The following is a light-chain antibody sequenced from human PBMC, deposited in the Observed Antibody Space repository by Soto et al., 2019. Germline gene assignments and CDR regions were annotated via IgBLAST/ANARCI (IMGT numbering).Light chain of an antibody. V-gene: IGKV1-5*01. Sequence: DIVTITCRASQRISSWLAWYQQKPGKAPKILIYNADTLESGVPSRFSGSGYGTEFILTISSLQPDDFATYYCQQFSLYWAFGQGTKVAIK. CDR2: NAD. CDR1: QRISSW. J-gene: IGKJ1*01. CDR3: QQFSLYWA.